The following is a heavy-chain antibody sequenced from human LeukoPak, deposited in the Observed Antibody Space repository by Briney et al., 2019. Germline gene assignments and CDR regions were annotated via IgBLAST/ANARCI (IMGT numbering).Heavy chain of an antibody. J-gene: IGHJ4*02. CDR3: ARGMRYSSGTYYFDY. CDR1: GFTVSSNY. Sequence: GGSLRLSCAVSGFTVSSNYMSWVRQAPGKGLEWVSVIYSGGSTYYADSVKGRFTISRHNSENTLYLQMNSLRADDTAVYYCARGMRYSSGTYYFDYWGQGILVTVSS. V-gene: IGHV3-53*01. CDR2: IYSGGST. D-gene: IGHD6-19*01.